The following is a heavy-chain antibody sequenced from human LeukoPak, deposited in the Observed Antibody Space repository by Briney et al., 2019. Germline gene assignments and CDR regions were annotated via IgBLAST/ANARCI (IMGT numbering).Heavy chain of an antibody. J-gene: IGHJ4*02. CDR2: IYYSGST. V-gene: IGHV4-39*07. CDR1: GGSINTNGYY. D-gene: IGHD3-10*01. Sequence: PSETLSLTCSVSGGSINTNGYYWGWIRQPPGKGLEWIGSIYYSGSTFYNPSLKSRVTISVDTSKNQFSLKLSSVTAADTAVYYCARGDGSGSYPFDYWGQGTLVTVSS. CDR3: ARGDGSGSYPFDY.